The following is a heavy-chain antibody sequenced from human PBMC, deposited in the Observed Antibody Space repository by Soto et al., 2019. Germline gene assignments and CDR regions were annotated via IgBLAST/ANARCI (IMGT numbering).Heavy chain of an antibody. Sequence: GGSLILSCAVSGFIFKNYALNWVRQAPGKGLEWVASITRDGYNKYYADSVKGRFTISRDNSKNTLSLQMTALRVEDSSVYYCTKSSGGRSSVGMDYSGPGNLVTV. J-gene: IGHJ4*02. V-gene: IGHV3-30*04. CDR1: GFIFKNYA. CDR3: TKSSGGRSSVGMDY. D-gene: IGHD3-22*01. CDR2: ITRDGYNK.